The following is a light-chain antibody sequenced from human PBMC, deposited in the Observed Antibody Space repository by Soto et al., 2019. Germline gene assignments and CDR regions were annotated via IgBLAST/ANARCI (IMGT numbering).Light chain of an antibody. J-gene: IGLJ2*01. CDR1: SSDVGSYKF. Sequence: QSALTQPASVSGSPGQSITISCTGTSSDVGSYKFVSWYQQLPGKAPKLMIYEGSKRPSGVSNRFSGSKSGNTASLTISGLQAEDEADYYCCSYAGSSTLVFGGGTKLTVL. CDR3: CSYAGSSTLV. CDR2: EGS. V-gene: IGLV2-23*01.